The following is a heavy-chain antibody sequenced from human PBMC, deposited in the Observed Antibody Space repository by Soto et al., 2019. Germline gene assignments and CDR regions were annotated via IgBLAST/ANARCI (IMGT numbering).Heavy chain of an antibody. CDR3: ARDSGSYDAFDI. CDR2: IKQDGSEK. Sequence: GGSLRLSCAASGFTFSSYAMSWVRQAPGKGLEWVANIKQDGSEKYYVDSVKGRFTISRDNAKNSLYLQMNSLRAEDTAVYYCARDSGSYDAFDIWGQGTMVTVSS. V-gene: IGHV3-7*01. D-gene: IGHD1-26*01. J-gene: IGHJ3*02. CDR1: GFTFSSYA.